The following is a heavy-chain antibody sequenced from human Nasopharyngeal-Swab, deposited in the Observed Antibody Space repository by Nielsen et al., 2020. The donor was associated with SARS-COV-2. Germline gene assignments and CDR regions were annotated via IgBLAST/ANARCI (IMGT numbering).Heavy chain of an antibody. J-gene: IGHJ6*03. CDR3: ARAQTSSWAVRYYYYMDV. CDR2: IDWDDDK. Sequence: WIRQPPGKALEWFALIDWDDDKYYSTSLRTRLTISKDTSKNQVVLTMTNMDPVDTATYYCARAQTSSWAVRYYYYMDVWGKGTTVTVSS. V-gene: IGHV2-70*01. D-gene: IGHD6-13*01.